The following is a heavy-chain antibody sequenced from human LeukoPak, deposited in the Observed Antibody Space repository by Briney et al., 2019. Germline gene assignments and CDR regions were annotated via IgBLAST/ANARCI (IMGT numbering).Heavy chain of an antibody. V-gene: IGHV3-23*01. Sequence: GGSLRLSCAASGFTFSSYAMSWVRQAPGKGLEWVSAISGSGGSTYYADSVKGRFTISRDNSKNTLYLQMNSLRAEDTAVYYCAKAGYSGYYGGDYFDYWGQGTLVTVSS. CDR2: ISGSGGST. D-gene: IGHD5-12*01. CDR3: AKAGYSGYYGGDYFDY. J-gene: IGHJ4*02. CDR1: GFTFSSYA.